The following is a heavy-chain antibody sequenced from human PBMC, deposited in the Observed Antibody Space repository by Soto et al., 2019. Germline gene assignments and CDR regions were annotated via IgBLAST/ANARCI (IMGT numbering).Heavy chain of an antibody. V-gene: IGHV3-23*01. CDR2: TTGIGAGT. CDR1: GITFSSYA. Sequence: GGSLRLSCAASGITFSSYAMSWVRQAPGKGLEWVSATTGIGAGTYYADSVKGRFTISRDNAKNSLYLQMNSLRVEDTAVYYCARGPSLTGTYYFDYWGQGTLVTVSS. J-gene: IGHJ4*02. CDR3: ARGPSLTGTYYFDY. D-gene: IGHD1-20*01.